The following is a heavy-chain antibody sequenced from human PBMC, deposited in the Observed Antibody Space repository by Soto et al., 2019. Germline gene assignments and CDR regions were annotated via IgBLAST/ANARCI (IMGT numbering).Heavy chain of an antibody. CDR2: ISYDGSNK. CDR3: ARGRMVATVAIFY. CDR1: GFTFSSYA. D-gene: IGHD5-12*01. V-gene: IGHV3-30-3*01. Sequence: QVQLVESGGGVVQPGRSLRLSCAASGFTFSSYAMHWVRQAPGKGLEWVAVISYDGSNKYYADSVKGRFTISRDNSQLTLYLQMNSRRAEDTAVYYCARGRMVATVAIFYWGQGTLVTVSS. J-gene: IGHJ4*02.